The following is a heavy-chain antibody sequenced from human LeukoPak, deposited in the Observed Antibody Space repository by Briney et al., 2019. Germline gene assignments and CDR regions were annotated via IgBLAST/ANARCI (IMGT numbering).Heavy chain of an antibody. CDR3: EGARIAARRYYFDY. CDR2: INYSGST. D-gene: IGHD6-6*01. CDR1: GGSISSYY. V-gene: IGHV4-59*12. Sequence: SETLSLTCTVSGGSISSYYWSWIRQPPGKGLEWIGYINYSGSTNYNPSLKSRVTISVDTSKNQFPLKLSSVTDDDTAVYYCEGARIAARRYYFDYWGQGTLVTVSS. J-gene: IGHJ4*02.